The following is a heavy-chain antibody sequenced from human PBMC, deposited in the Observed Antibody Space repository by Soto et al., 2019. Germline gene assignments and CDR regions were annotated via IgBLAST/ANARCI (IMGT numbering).Heavy chain of an antibody. Sequence: SVSLSLTCSPSRRSIIISTCHRGLIRQPPGKGLEWIASIKYSGTTFYNPSLKSRVTLSVDTSKNQFALKLSSVTAAETAVYYCARHGITGSYYDPFDIWGQGTMVT. D-gene: IGHD1-26*01. V-gene: IGHV4-39*01. J-gene: IGHJ3*02. CDR3: ARHGITGSYYDPFDI. CDR1: RRSIIISTCH. CDR2: IKYSGTT.